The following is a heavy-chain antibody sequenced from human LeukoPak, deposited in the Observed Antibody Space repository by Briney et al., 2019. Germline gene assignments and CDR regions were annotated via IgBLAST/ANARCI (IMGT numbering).Heavy chain of an antibody. CDR3: ARVPQPNIWFGELGY. CDR1: GGSISSYY. V-gene: IGHV4-59*01. D-gene: IGHD3-10*01. Sequence: SETLSLTCTVSGGSISSYYWSWIRQPPGKGLEWIGYIYYSGSTNYNPSLKSRVTISVDTSKNQFSLKLSSVTAADTAVYYCARVPQPNIWFGELGYWGQGTLVTVSS. J-gene: IGHJ4*02. CDR2: IYYSGST.